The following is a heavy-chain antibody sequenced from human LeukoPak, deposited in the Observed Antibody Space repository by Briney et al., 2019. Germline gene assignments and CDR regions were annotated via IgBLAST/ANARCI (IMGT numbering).Heavy chain of an antibody. CDR1: GFTFSSYV. V-gene: IGHV3-23*01. J-gene: IGHJ6*03. CDR3: ARGTSWMSPYYYMDV. D-gene: IGHD1-14*01. Sequence: PGGSLRLSCAPSGFTFSSYVMTWVRQAPGKGLEWVSAIGSSGSTFHADSVKGRFTISRDNSKSTLYLQMSGLRAEDTAVYYCARGTSWMSPYYYMDVWGTGTTVTVSS. CDR2: IGSSGST.